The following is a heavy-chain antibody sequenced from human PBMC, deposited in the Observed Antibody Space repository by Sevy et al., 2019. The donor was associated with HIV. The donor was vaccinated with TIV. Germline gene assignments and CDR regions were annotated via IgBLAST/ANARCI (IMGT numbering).Heavy chain of an antibody. Sequence: GGSLRLSCAASGFTFDDYGMSWVRQVPGKGLEWVSNINWNGDSTGYGDSVKGRFTISRDNAKNSLYLQMNSLRAEDTALYHCARRKTTVITGNAFDIWGQWTMVTVSS. CDR3: ARRKTTVITGNAFDI. CDR1: GFTFDDYG. J-gene: IGHJ3*02. V-gene: IGHV3-20*01. CDR2: INWNGDST. D-gene: IGHD4-4*01.